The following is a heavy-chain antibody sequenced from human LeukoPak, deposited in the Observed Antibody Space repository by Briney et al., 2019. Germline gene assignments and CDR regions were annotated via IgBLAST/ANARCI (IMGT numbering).Heavy chain of an antibody. CDR2: IYYSGST. J-gene: IGHJ6*03. CDR1: GGSISSSSYY. Sequence: SETLSLTCTVSGGSISSSSYYWGWIRQPPGKGLEWIGSIYYSGSTYYNPSLKSRVTISVGTSKNQFSLKLSSVTAADTAVYYCARLPPSSIVVVPAAMGYYYYYMDVWGKGTTVTVSS. CDR3: ARLPPSSIVVVPAAMGYYYYYMDV. V-gene: IGHV4-39*07. D-gene: IGHD2-2*01.